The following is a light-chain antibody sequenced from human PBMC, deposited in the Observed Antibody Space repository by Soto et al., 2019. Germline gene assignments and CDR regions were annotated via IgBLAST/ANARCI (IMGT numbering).Light chain of an antibody. CDR2: GNS. V-gene: IGLV1-40*01. CDR1: SSNIGAGYD. J-gene: IGLJ2*01. Sequence: QSVLTQPPSVSGAPGQRVTISCTGCSSNIGAGYDVHWYQQLPGTAPKLLIYGNSNRPSGVPDRFSGSKSGTSASLAITGLQAEDDAYYYCQSYDSSLSVVFGGGTKLTVL. CDR3: QSYDSSLSVV.